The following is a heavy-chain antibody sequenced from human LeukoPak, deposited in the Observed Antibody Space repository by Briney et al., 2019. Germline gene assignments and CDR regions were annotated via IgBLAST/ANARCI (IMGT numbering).Heavy chain of an antibody. D-gene: IGHD1-1*01. CDR1: GYTFTGYY. V-gene: IGHV1-2*02. CDR3: VPSNNWAYYFDY. CDR2: INPNSGGT. J-gene: IGHJ4*02. Sequence: ASVKVSFKASGYTFTGYYMHWVRQAPGQGPEWMGWINPNSGGTNYAQKFQGRVTMTRDTSISTAYMELSRLRSDDTAVYYCVPSNNWAYYFDYWGQGTLVTVSS.